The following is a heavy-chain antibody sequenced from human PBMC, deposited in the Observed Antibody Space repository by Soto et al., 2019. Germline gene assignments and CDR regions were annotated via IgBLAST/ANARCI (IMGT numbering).Heavy chain of an antibody. V-gene: IGHV3-30*18. Sequence: GGSLRLSCAAAGFTFSSYGMHWVRQAPGKGLEWVAVISYDGSNKYYADSVKGRFTISRDNSKNTLYLQMNSLRAEDTAVYYCAKDSDGSGWYYFDYWGQGTLVTVSS. CDR1: GFTFSSYG. CDR3: AKDSDGSGWYYFDY. D-gene: IGHD6-19*01. J-gene: IGHJ4*02. CDR2: ISYDGSNK.